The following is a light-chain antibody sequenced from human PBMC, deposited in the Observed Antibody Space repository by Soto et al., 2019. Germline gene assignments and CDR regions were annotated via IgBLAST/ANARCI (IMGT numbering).Light chain of an antibody. V-gene: IGKV3-20*01. CDR2: GAS. CDR3: QQYGRSPRYT. Sequence: EIVLTQSPGTLSLATGERATLSCRASQSVSSSFLAWYQQKPGQAPRLLIYGASSRATGIPDRFSGSGSGTDFTLTISRLEPEDFAVYYCQQYGRSPRYTFGQGTKLEIK. CDR1: QSVSSSF. J-gene: IGKJ2*01.